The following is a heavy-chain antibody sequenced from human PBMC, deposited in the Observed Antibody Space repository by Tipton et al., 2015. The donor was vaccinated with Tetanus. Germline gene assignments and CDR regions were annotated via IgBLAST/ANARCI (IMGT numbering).Heavy chain of an antibody. CDR1: GFTLSTYW. J-gene: IGHJ4*02. Sequence: SLRLSCAASGFTLSTYWMSWVRQAPGKGLEWVASIKQDGSEKYYVDSVKGRFTISRDNSKNTLYLQMTSLRDEDTALYFCARVIRRSMIGYGVFDSWGQGTLVAVSS. CDR2: IKQDGSEK. CDR3: ARVIRRSMIGYGVFDS. V-gene: IGHV3-7*01. D-gene: IGHD4-17*01.